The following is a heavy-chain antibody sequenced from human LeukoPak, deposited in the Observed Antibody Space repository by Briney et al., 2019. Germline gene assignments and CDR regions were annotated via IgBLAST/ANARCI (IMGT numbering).Heavy chain of an antibody. CDR1: GGTFSSYA. CDR3: ARVSPVTTDYYYYGMDV. CDR2: IIPIFGTA. J-gene: IGHJ6*02. V-gene: IGHV1-69*01. D-gene: IGHD4-17*01. Sequence: ASVKVSCTASGGTFSSYAISWVRQAPGQGLEWMGGIIPIFGTANYAQKFQGRVTITADESTSTAYMELSSLRSEDTAVYYCARVSPVTTDYYYYGMDVWGQGTTVTVSS.